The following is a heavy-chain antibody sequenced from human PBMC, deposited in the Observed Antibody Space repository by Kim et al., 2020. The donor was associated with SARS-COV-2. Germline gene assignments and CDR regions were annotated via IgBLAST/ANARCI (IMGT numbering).Heavy chain of an antibody. CDR3: ASDSVYGVRFDP. Sequence: SETLSLTCTVSGGSISSGDYYWSWIRQPPGKGLEWIGYVYYSGSTYYNPSLKSRVTISVDTSKNQFSLKLSSVTAGDTAVYYCASDSVYGVRFDPWGQGTLVTVSS. CDR1: GGSISSGDYY. V-gene: IGHV4-30-4*01. CDR2: VYYSGST. D-gene: IGHD4-17*01. J-gene: IGHJ5*02.